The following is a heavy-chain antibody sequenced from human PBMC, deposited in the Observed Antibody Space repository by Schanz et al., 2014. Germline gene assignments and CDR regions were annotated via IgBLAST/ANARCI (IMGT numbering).Heavy chain of an antibody. J-gene: IGHJ3*02. D-gene: IGHD3-10*01. Sequence: AASGLTVSSNYMSWVRQAPGKGLEWVSYISSSGSYTNYADSVKGRFTISRDNAKKLLYLKMNSMREEDTTVYYCAREMVGGSAFDI. CDR1: GLTVSSNY. CDR2: ISSSGSYT. CDR3: AREMVGGSAFDI. V-gene: IGHV3-11*06.